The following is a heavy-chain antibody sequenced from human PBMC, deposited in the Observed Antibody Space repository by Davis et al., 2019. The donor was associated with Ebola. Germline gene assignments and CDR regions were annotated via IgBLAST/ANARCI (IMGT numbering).Heavy chain of an antibody. CDR2: ISGEGSTT. Sequence: PGGSLRLSCEASGFTFSSYWMHWVRQAPGKGLAWVSRISGEGSTTKYADSVKDRFTISRDNAKNTLYLQMNGLRAEDTAVYYSATSTYLPVYWGQGTLVTVSS. V-gene: IGHV3-74*03. CDR3: ATSTYLPVY. D-gene: IGHD2/OR15-2a*01. J-gene: IGHJ4*02. CDR1: GFTFSSYW.